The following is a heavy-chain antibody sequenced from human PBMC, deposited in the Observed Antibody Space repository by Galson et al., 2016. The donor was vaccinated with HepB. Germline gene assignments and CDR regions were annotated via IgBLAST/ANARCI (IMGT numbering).Heavy chain of an antibody. V-gene: IGHV3-21*06. CDR3: AREDAYNFGGPRPNYGMDV. CDR1: GFTFSNYI. J-gene: IGHJ6*02. Sequence: SLRLSCAASGFTFSNYIMNWVRQAPGKGLEWVSSISTSGNYIFYVDSVKGRFTISRDNVKNSLFLQMNSLRAEDTAVYYGAREDAYNFGGPRPNYGMDVWGQGTTVTVSS. D-gene: IGHD5-24*01. CDR2: ISTSGNYI.